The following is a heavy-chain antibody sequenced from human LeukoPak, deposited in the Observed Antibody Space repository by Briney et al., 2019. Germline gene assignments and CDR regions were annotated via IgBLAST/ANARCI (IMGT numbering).Heavy chain of an antibody. CDR3: AREFRTVPPDDAFDI. D-gene: IGHD1-1*01. Sequence: GGSLRLSCAASGFSLSAYWMTWVRQAPGKGLEWVALISYDGSNKYYADSVKGRFSISRDNSKNTLYVQMNSQRTEDTAVYYCAREFRTVPPDDAFDIWGQGSMVTVSS. CDR1: GFSLSAYW. CDR2: ISYDGSNK. V-gene: IGHV3-30*03. J-gene: IGHJ3*02.